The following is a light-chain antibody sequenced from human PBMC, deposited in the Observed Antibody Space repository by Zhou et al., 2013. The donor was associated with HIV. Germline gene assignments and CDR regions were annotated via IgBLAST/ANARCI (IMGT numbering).Light chain of an antibody. CDR3: LQLRSYPXT. J-gene: IGKJ4*01. CDR2: DAS. CDR1: QGISSY. V-gene: IGKV1-9*01. Sequence: DIQLTQSPSFLSASVGDRVTITCRASQGISSYLAWYQQKPGKAPNLLIYDASNLETGVPSRFSGSGSGTDFTFTISSLQPEDIATYYCLQLRSYPXTFGGGTRVEIK.